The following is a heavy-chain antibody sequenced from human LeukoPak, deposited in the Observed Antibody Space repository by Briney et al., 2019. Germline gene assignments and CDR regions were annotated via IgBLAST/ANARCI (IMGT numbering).Heavy chain of an antibody. Sequence: TGRSLRLSRAASGFTFSSYGMHWVRQAPGKGLEWVAVIWYDGSNKYYADSVKGRFTISRDNSKNTLYLQMNSLRAEDTAVYYCATAGYSSSYEFDYWGQGTLVTVSS. J-gene: IGHJ4*02. CDR3: ATAGYSSSYEFDY. CDR2: IWYDGSNK. D-gene: IGHD6-13*01. V-gene: IGHV3-33*01. CDR1: GFTFSSYG.